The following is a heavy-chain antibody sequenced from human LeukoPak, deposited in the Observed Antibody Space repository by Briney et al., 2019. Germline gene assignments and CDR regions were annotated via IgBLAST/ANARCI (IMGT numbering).Heavy chain of an antibody. Sequence: GGSLRLSCAASGFTFSSYEMNWVRQAPGKGLEWISYISSSGNTIYYADSVKGRFTLSRDNAKNSLYLQMNSLRAEDTAVYYCARVKTTVTTLDCWGQGTLVTVSS. CDR3: ARVKTTVTTLDC. D-gene: IGHD4-17*01. CDR2: ISSSGNTI. CDR1: GFTFSSYE. J-gene: IGHJ4*02. V-gene: IGHV3-48*03.